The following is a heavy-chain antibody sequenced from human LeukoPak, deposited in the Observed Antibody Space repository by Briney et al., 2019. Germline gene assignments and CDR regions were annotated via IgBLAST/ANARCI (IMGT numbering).Heavy chain of an antibody. Sequence: PGRSLRLSCAASGFTFSRYGMHWLRQAPGTGLEWVAVIWYDGSNKDYTDSVRGRFTISRDNSKNTLYLQMNSLRAEDTAVYYCAVNSGGALDYWGQGTLVTVSS. CDR3: AVNSGGALDY. J-gene: IGHJ4*02. D-gene: IGHD3-16*01. CDR2: IWYDGSNK. CDR1: GFTFSRYG. V-gene: IGHV3-33*01.